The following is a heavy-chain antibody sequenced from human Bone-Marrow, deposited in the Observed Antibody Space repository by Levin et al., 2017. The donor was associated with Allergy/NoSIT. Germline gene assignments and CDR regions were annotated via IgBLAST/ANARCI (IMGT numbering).Heavy chain of an antibody. J-gene: IGHJ6*02. V-gene: IGHV3-30*18. D-gene: IGHD3-3*01. CDR3: AKVSITIFGVVMDYYYGMDV. Sequence: LSLTCAASGFPFSSFGMHWVRPAPGKGLEWVAIISYEGSKKYYSESVKGRFSISRDDSKNTLYLQMNSLRAEDTAVYYCAKVSITIFGVVMDYYYGMDVWGQGTTVTVSS. CDR2: ISYEGSKK. CDR1: GFPFSSFG.